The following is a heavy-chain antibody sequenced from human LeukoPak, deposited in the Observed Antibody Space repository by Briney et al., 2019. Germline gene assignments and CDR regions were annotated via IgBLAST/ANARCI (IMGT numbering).Heavy chain of an antibody. Sequence: SETLSLTCTVSGGSISSYYWSWIRQPPGKGLEWIGYIYYGGSTKYNPSLKSRVTISVDTSKNQFSLKLSSVTAADTAVYYCARLLWFGEPFDYWGQGTLVTVSS. CDR3: ARLLWFGEPFDY. J-gene: IGHJ4*02. D-gene: IGHD3-10*01. CDR1: GGSISSYY. V-gene: IGHV4-59*01. CDR2: IYYGGST.